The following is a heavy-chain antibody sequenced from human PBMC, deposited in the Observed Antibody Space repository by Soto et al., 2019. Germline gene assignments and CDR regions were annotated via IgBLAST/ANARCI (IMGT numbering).Heavy chain of an antibody. Sequence: QVHLVESGGGVVRPGGSLRLSCAASGFTFSTHAMHWVRQAPGKGLEWVALISYDGTTKYYADSVKGRFTISRDNSKNTLYLQMNSLRGEDMAIYYCARDRPYSSSWYPEYWGQGTLVTVS. CDR3: ARDRPYSSSWYPEY. V-gene: IGHV3-30-3*01. D-gene: IGHD6-13*01. J-gene: IGHJ4*02. CDR1: GFTFSTHA. CDR2: ISYDGTTK.